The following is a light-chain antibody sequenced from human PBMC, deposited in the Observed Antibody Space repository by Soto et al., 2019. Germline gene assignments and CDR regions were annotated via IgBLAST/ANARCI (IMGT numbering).Light chain of an antibody. V-gene: IGKV1-39*01. J-gene: IGKJ4*01. CDR2: AAS. Sequence: DIQMTQSPSSLSASVGDRVTITCRASQTISSYLNWYQQKPGKAPKLLIYAASSLQSGVPSRFSGSVSGTDFPLTISSLQPEDFATYFFQQSYSTPLTFGGGTKVEIK. CDR1: QTISSY. CDR3: QQSYSTPLT.